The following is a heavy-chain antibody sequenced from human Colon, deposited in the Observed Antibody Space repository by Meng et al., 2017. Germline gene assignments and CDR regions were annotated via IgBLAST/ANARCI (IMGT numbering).Heavy chain of an antibody. Sequence: GESLKISCVASGFTFRTYWMHWVRQAPGKGLVWVARINTDGSSTSHADSVKGRFTISRDNAKNTLYPQMNSLRAEDTAVYYCARARRYDSSSYIDYWGQGTLVTVSS. CDR1: GFTFRTYW. D-gene: IGHD3-22*01. CDR2: INTDGSST. V-gene: IGHV3-74*01. CDR3: ARARRYDSSSYIDY. J-gene: IGHJ4*02.